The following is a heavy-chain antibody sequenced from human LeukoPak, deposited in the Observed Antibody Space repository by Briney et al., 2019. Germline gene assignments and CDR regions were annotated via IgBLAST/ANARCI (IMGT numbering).Heavy chain of an antibody. CDR1: GGSISSGGYY. Sequence: SETLSLTCTVSGGSISSGGYYWSWIRQHPGKGLEWIGYIYYSGSTYYNPSLKSRVTISVDTSKNQFSLKLSSVTAADTAVYYCARVFSSGWYEYWGQGTLVTVSS. V-gene: IGHV4-31*03. J-gene: IGHJ4*02. CDR2: IYYSGST. D-gene: IGHD6-19*01. CDR3: ARVFSSGWYEY.